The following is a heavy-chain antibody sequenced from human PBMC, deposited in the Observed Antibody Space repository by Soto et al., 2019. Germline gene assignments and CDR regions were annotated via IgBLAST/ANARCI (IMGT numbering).Heavy chain of an antibody. Sequence: SETLSLTCNVSGASISDRAYYWGWIRQPPGKGLEWIGSMHYTGSIYYNPSLKSRVTISVDTPENQFSLKLSSVTAADTAVYYCARSTAGQWVLFDYWGQGAVVT. CDR3: ARSTAGQWVLFDY. CDR1: GASISDRAYY. J-gene: IGHJ4*02. V-gene: IGHV4-39*01. CDR2: MHYTGSI. D-gene: IGHD6-19*01.